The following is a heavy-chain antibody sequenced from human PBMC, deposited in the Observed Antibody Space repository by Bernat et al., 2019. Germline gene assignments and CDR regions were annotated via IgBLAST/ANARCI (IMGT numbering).Heavy chain of an antibody. CDR3: AKTQGPIQLWSPRNSDWFDP. CDR1: GYTFTNYG. V-gene: IGHV1-18*01. CDR2: ISAYNDNT. D-gene: IGHD5-18*01. J-gene: IGHJ5*02. Sequence: QVQLVQSGAEVKKPGASVKVSCKASGYTFTNYGISWVRQAPGQGLEWMGWISAYNDNTNYAQKLQGRVTMTTDTSTSTAYMELRSLRSDDTAVYYCAKTQGPIQLWSPRNSDWFDPWGQGTLVTVSS.